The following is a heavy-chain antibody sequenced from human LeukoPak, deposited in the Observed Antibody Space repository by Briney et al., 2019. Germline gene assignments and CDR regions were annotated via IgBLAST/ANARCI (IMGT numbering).Heavy chain of an antibody. CDR1: GFTFSNYV. CDR3: AREEYSSGWALDY. J-gene: IGHJ4*02. V-gene: IGHV3-21*01. D-gene: IGHD6-19*01. CDR2: ISGSGDST. Sequence: KAGGSPRLSCAASGFTFSNYVMSWVRQAPGKGLEWVSGISGSGDSTYYADSVKGRFTISRDNAKNSLYLQMNSLRAEDTAVYYCAREEYSSGWALDYWGQGTLVTVSS.